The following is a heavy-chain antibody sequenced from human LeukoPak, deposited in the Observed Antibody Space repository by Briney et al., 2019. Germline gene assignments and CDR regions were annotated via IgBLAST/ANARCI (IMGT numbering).Heavy chain of an antibody. Sequence: GGSLRLSCAASGFTFDDYAIHWVRQVPGKGLEWVSGISWNSGSIGYADSVKGRFTISRDNAKNSLYLQMNSLRAEDTALYYCAKGLAPRDGYNLGYWGQGTLVTVSS. CDR1: GFTFDDYA. CDR3: AKGLAPRDGYNLGY. D-gene: IGHD5-24*01. CDR2: ISWNSGSI. V-gene: IGHV3-9*01. J-gene: IGHJ4*02.